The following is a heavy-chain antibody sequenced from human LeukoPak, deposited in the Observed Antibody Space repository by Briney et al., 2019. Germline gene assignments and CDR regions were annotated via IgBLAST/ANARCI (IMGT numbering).Heavy chain of an antibody. CDR2: IYYSGST. D-gene: IGHD2-15*01. CDR1: GDSISSYD. Sequence: PSETLSLTCTVSGDSISSYDWSWLRQPPGKGLEGSGHIYYSGSTNYNPSLKSRVTISVCASTIQFPLRLSSVTAADTAVYYCARVSLLGYCSGGSCFYFDYWGQGTLVTVSS. V-gene: IGHV4-59*01. J-gene: IGHJ4*02. CDR3: ARVSLLGYCSGGSCFYFDY.